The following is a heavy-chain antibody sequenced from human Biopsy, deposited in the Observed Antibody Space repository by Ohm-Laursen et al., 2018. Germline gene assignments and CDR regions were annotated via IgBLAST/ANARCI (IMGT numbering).Heavy chain of an antibody. J-gene: IGHJ4*02. D-gene: IGHD3-10*01. CDR2: VFDRGTT. V-gene: IGHV4-59*08. CDR3: AHGSGSYYKWDF. Sequence: TLSLTCPLSGDSITRSYWSWIRQSPGKGLEWIGHVFDRGTTNYNPSVRSRVTMSEDTSKKQFSLKMTSVTAADTAIYYCAHGSGSYYKWDFRGRGILVTVSS. CDR1: GDSITRSY.